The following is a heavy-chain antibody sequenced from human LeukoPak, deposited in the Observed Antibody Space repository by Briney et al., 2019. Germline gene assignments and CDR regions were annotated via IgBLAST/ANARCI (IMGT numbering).Heavy chain of an antibody. J-gene: IGHJ4*02. V-gene: IGHV4-34*01. CDR1: GGSFSGYY. CDR2: INHSGST. D-gene: IGHD3-9*01. CDR3: ARGSVLLRYFDWLLSGEYYFDY. Sequence: PSETLSLTCAVYGGSFSGYYWSWIRQPPGKGLEWIGEINHSGSTNYNPSLKSRVTMSVDTSKNQFSLKLSSVTAADTAVYYCARGSVLLRYFDWLLSGEYYFDYWGQGTLVTVSS.